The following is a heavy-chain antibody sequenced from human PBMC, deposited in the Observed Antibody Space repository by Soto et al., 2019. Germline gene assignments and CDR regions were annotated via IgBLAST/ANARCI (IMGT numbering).Heavy chain of an antibody. CDR2: IYYSGST. J-gene: IGHJ5*02. D-gene: IGHD3-3*02. Sequence: PSETLSLTCAVSGASVISTKWWSWVRQPPGKGLEWIGSIYYSGSTYYNPSLKSRVTISVDTSKNQFSLKLSSVTAADTAVYYCASPKIASYNWFDPWGQGTLVTVSS. CDR1: GASVISTKW. V-gene: IGHV4-39*01. CDR3: ASPKIASYNWFDP.